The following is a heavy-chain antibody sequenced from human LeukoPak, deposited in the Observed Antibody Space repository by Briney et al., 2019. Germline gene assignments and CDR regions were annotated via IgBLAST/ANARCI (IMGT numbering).Heavy chain of an antibody. V-gene: IGHV3-9*01. D-gene: IGHD2-21*02. J-gene: IGHJ4*02. CDR2: ISWNSGSI. CDR3: ARLHIVVVTAFDY. CDR1: GFTFDDYA. Sequence: GGSLRLSCAASGFTFDDYAMHWVRQAPGKGLEWVSGISWNSGSIGYADSVKGRFTISRDNAKNSLYLQMNSLRAEDTAVYYCARLHIVVVTAFDYWGQGTLVTVSS.